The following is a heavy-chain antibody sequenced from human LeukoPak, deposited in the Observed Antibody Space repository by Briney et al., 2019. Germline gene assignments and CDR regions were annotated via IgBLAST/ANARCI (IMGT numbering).Heavy chain of an antibody. J-gene: IGHJ4*02. CDR1: GGTFRTYA. D-gene: IGHD3-10*01. CDR3: AADRYGSGSYNY. Sequence: GASVKVSCKASGGTFRTYAISWVRQAPGQGLEWMGGIIPIFGTANYAQKFQGRVTITADESTSAAYMELSSLRSEDTAVYYCAADRYGSGSYNYWGQGTLVTVSS. V-gene: IGHV1-69*13. CDR2: IIPIFGTA.